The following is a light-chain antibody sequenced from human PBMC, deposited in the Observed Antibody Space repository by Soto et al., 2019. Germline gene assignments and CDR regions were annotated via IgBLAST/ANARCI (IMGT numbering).Light chain of an antibody. CDR3: QQSTSQPRT. Sequence: DVPVSLSPCTLSASVGDSVTITCRASQSISSWLAWYQQKPGKAPKLLIYDASSLESGVPSRFSGSGSGTEFTLTISILQPEDFASYYCQQSTSQPRTFGEG. V-gene: IGKV1-5*01. CDR1: QSISSW. CDR2: DAS. J-gene: IGKJ1*01.